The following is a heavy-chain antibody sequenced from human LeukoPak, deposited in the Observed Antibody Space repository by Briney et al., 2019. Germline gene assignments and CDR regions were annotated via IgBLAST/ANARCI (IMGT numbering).Heavy chain of an antibody. CDR1: GVSFIGYY. J-gene: IGHJ5*02. D-gene: IGHD5-24*01. CDR3: ARVKKGWLQLKGTLDWFDP. Sequence: SETLSLTCAVFGVSFIGYYWSWIRQPPGKVLEWSGEINHSGSTNYNPSPKSRHTISVDTNQNQFSPKLSSVTAADTAVYYCARVKKGWLQLKGTLDWFDPWGQGTLVTVSS. CDR2: INHSGST. V-gene: IGHV4-34*01.